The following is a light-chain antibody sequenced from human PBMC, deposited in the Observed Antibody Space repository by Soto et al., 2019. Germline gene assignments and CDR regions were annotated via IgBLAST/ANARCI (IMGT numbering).Light chain of an antibody. CDR2: DDS. J-gene: IGLJ2*01. Sequence: SYELTQAPSVSVAPGQTASITCGGDNIGIKSVHWYQQKPGRAPVVVVYDDSDRPAGIPERLSGSNSGNMATLTISTVEDGDEADYYCQVWDSRSNHVVFGGGTKLTVL. CDR3: QVWDSRSNHVV. V-gene: IGLV3-21*02. CDR1: NIGIKS.